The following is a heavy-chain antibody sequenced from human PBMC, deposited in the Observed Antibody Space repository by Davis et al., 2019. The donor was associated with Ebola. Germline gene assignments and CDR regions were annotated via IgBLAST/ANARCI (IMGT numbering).Heavy chain of an antibody. CDR3: ARSQQLVWDNWFDP. Sequence: GSLRLSCAVYGGSFSGYYWSWIRQPPGKGLEWIGSIYYSGSTYYNPSLKSRVTISVDTSKNQFSLKLSSVTAADTAVYYCARSQQLVWDNWFDPWGQGTLVTVSS. CDR1: GGSFSGYY. J-gene: IGHJ5*02. CDR2: IYYSGST. V-gene: IGHV4-34*01. D-gene: IGHD6-13*01.